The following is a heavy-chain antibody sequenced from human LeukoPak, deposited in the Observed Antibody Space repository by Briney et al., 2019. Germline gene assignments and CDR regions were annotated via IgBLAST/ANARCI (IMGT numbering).Heavy chain of an antibody. D-gene: IGHD3-10*01. V-gene: IGHV4-34*01. Sequence: PSETLSLTCAVYGGSFSGYYWSWIRQPPGKGLEWIGEINHSGSTNYNPSLKSRVTISVDTSKNQFSLKLSSVTAADTAVYYCARDLAYYYGSGSYYNGDNWFDPWGQGTLVTVSS. CDR2: INHSGST. J-gene: IGHJ5*02. CDR1: GGSFSGYY. CDR3: ARDLAYYYGSGSYYNGDNWFDP.